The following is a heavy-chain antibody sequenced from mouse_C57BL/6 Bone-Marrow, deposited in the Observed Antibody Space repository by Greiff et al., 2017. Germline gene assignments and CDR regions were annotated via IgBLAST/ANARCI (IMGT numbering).Heavy chain of an antibody. D-gene: IGHD2-4*01. J-gene: IGHJ3*01. Sequence: VQLQQPGAELVMPGASVKMSCKASGYTFTSYRMHWVKQRPGQGLEWIGEIDPTDSYTNYNQKFKGKSTLTVDKSSSTAYMQLSRLTSEDSAVYYCARNEYDLFAYWGQGPVVTVSA. CDR2: IDPTDSYT. CDR1: GYTFTSYR. CDR3: ARNEYDLFAY. V-gene: IGHV1-69*01.